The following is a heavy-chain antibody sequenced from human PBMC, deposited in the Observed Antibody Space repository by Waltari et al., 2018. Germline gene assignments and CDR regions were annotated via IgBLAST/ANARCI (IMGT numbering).Heavy chain of an antibody. D-gene: IGHD3-3*01. CDR2: ISGSGGST. CDR1: GFTFSSYA. V-gene: IGHV3-23*01. CDR3: AKDSTLHSYYDFWSGQYYFDY. Sequence: EVQLLESGGGLVQPGGSLRLSCAASGFTFSSYAMSWVRQAPGKGLAWVSAISGSGGSTYYADSVKGRFTISRDNSKNTLYLQMNSLRAEDTAVYYCAKDSTLHSYYDFWSGQYYFDYWGQGTLVTVSS. J-gene: IGHJ4*02.